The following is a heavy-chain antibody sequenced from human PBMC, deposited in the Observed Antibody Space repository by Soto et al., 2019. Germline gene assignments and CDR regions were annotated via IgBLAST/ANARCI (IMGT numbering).Heavy chain of an antibody. V-gene: IGHV4-59*12. Sequence: PSETLSLTCTVSGGSIRSYYWNWIRQPPGKGLDWIGYMYHGGSTNYNPSLKSRVTISVDRSKNQFSLKLSSVTAADTAVYYCARAGGLGAVAVDYWGQGTLVTVSS. CDR3: ARAGGLGAVAVDY. CDR2: MYHGGST. J-gene: IGHJ4*02. CDR1: GGSIRSYY. D-gene: IGHD6-19*01.